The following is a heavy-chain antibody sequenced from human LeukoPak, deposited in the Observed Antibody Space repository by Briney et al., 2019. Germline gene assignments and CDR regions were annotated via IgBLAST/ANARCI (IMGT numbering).Heavy chain of an antibody. J-gene: IGHJ6*02. CDR3: ARTWVGTPPYYYYGMDV. D-gene: IGHD4-23*01. CDR2: IYPGDSAT. CDR1: GYSFASYW. V-gene: IGHV5-51*01. Sequence: GASLKISCKGSGYSFASYWSGWVRPMPGKVLGWRGIIYPGDSATRDSPSFQGQVTISADKSISTAYLQWSSLKASDTAMYYCARTWVGTPPYYYYGMDVWGQGTTVTVSS.